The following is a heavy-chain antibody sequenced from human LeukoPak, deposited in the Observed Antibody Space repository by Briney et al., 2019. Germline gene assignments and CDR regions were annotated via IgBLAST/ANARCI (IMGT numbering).Heavy chain of an antibody. CDR2: IYHSGST. CDR3: ARDRYYGSGSLYHGVDY. CDR1: GYSISSGYY. Sequence: SETLSLTCTVSGYSISSGYYWGWIRQPPGKGLEWIGSIYHSGSTYYNPSLKSRVTISVDTSKNQFSLKLSSVTAADTAVYYCARDRYYGSGSLYHGVDYWGQGTLVTVSS. D-gene: IGHD3-10*01. J-gene: IGHJ4*02. V-gene: IGHV4-38-2*02.